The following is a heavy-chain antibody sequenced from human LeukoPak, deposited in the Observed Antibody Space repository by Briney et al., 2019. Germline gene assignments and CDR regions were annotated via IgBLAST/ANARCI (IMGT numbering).Heavy chain of an antibody. V-gene: IGHV3-21*01. J-gene: IGHJ4*02. Sequence: PGGSLRLSCAASGFTFRSYSMNWVRQAPGKGLEWVSYISSSSSYIYYADSVKGRFTISRDNAKNSLYLQMNSLRAEDTAVYYCARGIAAPIDYWGQGTLVTVSS. D-gene: IGHD6-13*01. CDR3: ARGIAAPIDY. CDR1: GFTFRSYS. CDR2: ISSSSSYI.